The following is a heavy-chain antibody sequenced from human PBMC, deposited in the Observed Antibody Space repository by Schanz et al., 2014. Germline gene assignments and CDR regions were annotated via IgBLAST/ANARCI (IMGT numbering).Heavy chain of an antibody. CDR2: IGTAGDT. D-gene: IGHD5-12*01. CDR3: ASPSGYSDYGTYFDF. Sequence: EVQLVESGGGVVQPGRSLRLSCAASGFSIRNHDMHWVRQATGAGLEWVSAIGTAGDTFYLDSVKGRFTISRDNSRNTLYLQMNSLRTEDTAVYYCASPSGYSDYGTYFDFWGQGTLVTVSS. CDR1: GFSIRNHD. V-gene: IGHV3-13*04. J-gene: IGHJ4*02.